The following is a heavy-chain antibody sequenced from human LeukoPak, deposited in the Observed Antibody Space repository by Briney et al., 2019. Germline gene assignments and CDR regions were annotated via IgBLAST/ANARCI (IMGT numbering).Heavy chain of an antibody. J-gene: IGHJ6*03. D-gene: IGHD2-8*01. V-gene: IGHV1-69*04. Sequence: GASVNVSCKASGGTFSSYAITWVRQAPGQGLEWMGRIIPILGIANYAQKFQGRVTITRDTSASTAYMELSSLRSEDTAVYYCARVNPNGLYYYYYMDVWGKGTTVTVSS. CDR1: GGTFSSYA. CDR3: ARVNPNGLYYYYYMDV. CDR2: IIPILGIA.